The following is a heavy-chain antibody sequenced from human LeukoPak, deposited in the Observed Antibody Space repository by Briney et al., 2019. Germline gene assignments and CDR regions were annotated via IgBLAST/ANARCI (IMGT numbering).Heavy chain of an antibody. J-gene: IGHJ4*02. D-gene: IGHD5-18*01. V-gene: IGHV3-9*01. CDR2: ISWNSGSI. CDR3: AKDSGYSYGNTPGMIDY. CDR1: GFTFDDYA. Sequence: GGSLRLSCAASGFTFDDYAMHWVRQAPGKGLEWVSGISWNSGSIGYADSVKGRFTISRDNAKNSLYLQMNSLGAEDTALYYCAKDSGYSYGNTPGMIDYWGQGTLVTVSS.